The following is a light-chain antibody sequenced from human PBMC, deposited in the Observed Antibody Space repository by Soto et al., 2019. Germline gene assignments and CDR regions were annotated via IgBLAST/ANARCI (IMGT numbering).Light chain of an antibody. CDR3: SSYTGSSTLYG. V-gene: IGLV2-14*01. J-gene: IGLJ1*01. CDR2: EVT. Sequence: QSVLTQPASVSGSPGQSITISCTGTSSDVGTYNYVSWYQQHPGKAPKVMIYEVTYRPSGVSNRFSGSKSGNTASLTISGLQAEDEAEYYCSSYTGSSTLYGFGTGTKVTV. CDR1: SSDVGTYNY.